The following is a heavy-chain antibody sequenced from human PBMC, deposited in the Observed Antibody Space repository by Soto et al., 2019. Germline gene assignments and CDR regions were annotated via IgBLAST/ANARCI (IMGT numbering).Heavy chain of an antibody. J-gene: IGHJ4*02. CDR2: ISYDGSNK. D-gene: IGHD6-6*01. Sequence: HPGGSLRLSCAASGFTFSSYGMHWVRQAPGKGLEWVAVISYDGSNKYYADSVKGRFTISRDNSKNTLYLQMNSLRAEDTAVYYCAKVNERWSHLTRPFDYWGQGTLVTVSS. CDR1: GFTFSSYG. V-gene: IGHV3-30*18. CDR3: AKVNERWSHLTRPFDY.